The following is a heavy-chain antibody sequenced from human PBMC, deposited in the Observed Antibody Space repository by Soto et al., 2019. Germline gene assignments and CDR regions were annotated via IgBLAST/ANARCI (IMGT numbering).Heavy chain of an antibody. CDR3: ARLDGFRGYNPKYFFDY. J-gene: IGHJ4*02. CDR1: GYSFSSYW. D-gene: IGHD5-12*01. CDR2: IHPSDSDT. Sequence: GESLKISCKGSGYSFSSYWIAWVRQMPGKGLEWMGIIHPSDSDTTYSPSFQGQVTISVDKSFNTAYLQWSSLKASDTAMYYCARLDGFRGYNPKYFFDYWGQGTLVTVSS. V-gene: IGHV5-51*01.